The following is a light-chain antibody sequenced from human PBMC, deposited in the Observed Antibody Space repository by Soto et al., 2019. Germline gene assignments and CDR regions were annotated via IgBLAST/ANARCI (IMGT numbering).Light chain of an antibody. V-gene: IGLV2-14*03. J-gene: IGLJ1*01. CDR1: SSDVGRYNY. CDR2: DVS. CDR3: SSFTSSSTFV. Sequence: QSVLAQPASVSGSRGQSSTISCTGTSSDVGRYNYVSWFQQHPGKVPKLIIYDVSNWPSGVSDRFSGSKSGNTASLTISGLQPEDEADYYCSSFTSSSTFVFGTGNKVTVL.